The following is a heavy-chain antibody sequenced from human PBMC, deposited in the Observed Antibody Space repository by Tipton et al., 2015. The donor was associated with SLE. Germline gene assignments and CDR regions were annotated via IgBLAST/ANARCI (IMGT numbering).Heavy chain of an antibody. Sequence: SLRLSCAASGFTFSSYWMHWVRQAPGKGLVWVSRINSDGSSTSYADSVKGRFTISRDNAKNTLYQQMNSLRAEDTAVYYCARVPITIFGVVDYWGQGTLVTVSS. J-gene: IGHJ4*02. D-gene: IGHD3-3*01. CDR3: ARVPITIFGVVDY. V-gene: IGHV3-74*01. CDR1: GFTFSSYW. CDR2: INSDGSST.